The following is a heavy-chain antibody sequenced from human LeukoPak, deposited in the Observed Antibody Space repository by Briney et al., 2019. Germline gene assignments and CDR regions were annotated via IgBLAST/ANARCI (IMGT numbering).Heavy chain of an antibody. CDR3: ARQTSSSSSYSWFDP. CDR1: GYSFSNYW. V-gene: IGHV5-51*01. CDR2: IYPGVSNN. D-gene: IGHD6-6*01. J-gene: IGHJ5*02. Sequence: GGSLKISFKGSGYSFSNYWIAWVRQMPGKGLEWIGLIYPGVSNNTYRPPFQGQVTISADKSITTAHLQWGSLKASDTAMYYCARQTSSSSSYSWFDPWGQGTLVTVSS.